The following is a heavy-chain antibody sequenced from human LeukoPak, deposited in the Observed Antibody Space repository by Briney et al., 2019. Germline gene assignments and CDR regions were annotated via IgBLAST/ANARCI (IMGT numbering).Heavy chain of an antibody. CDR1: GFTFSRSA. V-gene: IGHV3-23*01. D-gene: IGHD3-22*01. CDR2: IIYSGGVT. CDR3: AKDGLYYDGSEHVYYFDS. Sequence: GGSLRLSCAASGFTFSRSAMTWVPQGPGTGLEFVASIIYSGGVTYYADSVKGRFTISRDNSKNTLYLQMNSLRAEDTALYYCAKDGLYYDGSEHVYYFDSWGQGTLVTVS. J-gene: IGHJ4*02.